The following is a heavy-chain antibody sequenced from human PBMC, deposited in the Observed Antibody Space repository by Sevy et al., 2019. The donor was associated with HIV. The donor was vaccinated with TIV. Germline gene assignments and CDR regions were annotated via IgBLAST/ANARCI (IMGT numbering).Heavy chain of an antibody. CDR3: ATGGAGYGTN. CDR2: ISYSGIT. J-gene: IGHJ4*02. CDR1: GGSISSHY. D-gene: IGHD6-13*01. V-gene: IGHV4-59*11. Sequence: SDTLSLICTVSGGSISSHYGTWIRQPPGKALQWIGYISYSGITKYNPSLTSRVTMSIDTSKNQFSLKLSSVTAADTAIYYCATGGAGYGTNWGQGTLVTVSS.